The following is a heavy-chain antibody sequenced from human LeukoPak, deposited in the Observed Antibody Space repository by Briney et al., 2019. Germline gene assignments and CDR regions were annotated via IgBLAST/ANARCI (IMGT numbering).Heavy chain of an antibody. CDR3: ARGLRGVRGEIDY. V-gene: IGHV4-59*01. Sequence: SETPSLTCTVSGASLSSYYGSWIRQPPGKGLEWIAYIYYSGSSGSTHYNPSLKSRVTTPVDTSKNQFSLKLTSVTAADTAVYYCARGLRGVRGEIDYWGQGTLVTVSS. J-gene: IGHJ4*02. D-gene: IGHD3-10*01. CDR1: GASLSSYY. CDR2: IYYSGSSGST.